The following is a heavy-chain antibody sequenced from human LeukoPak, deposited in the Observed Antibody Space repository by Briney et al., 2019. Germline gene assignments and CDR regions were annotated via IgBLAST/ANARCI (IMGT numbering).Heavy chain of an antibody. CDR1: GDSISSHY. D-gene: IGHD6-6*01. J-gene: IGHJ4*02. CDR3: ARLSIAALSSPDY. CDR2: IYYSGST. V-gene: IGHV4-59*11. Sequence: SETLSLTCTVSGDSISSHYWSWIRQPPGKGLEWIGYIYYSGSTNYNPSLKSRVTMSVDTSKNQFSLKLRSVTAADAAVYSCARLSIAALSSPDYWGQGTLVTVSS.